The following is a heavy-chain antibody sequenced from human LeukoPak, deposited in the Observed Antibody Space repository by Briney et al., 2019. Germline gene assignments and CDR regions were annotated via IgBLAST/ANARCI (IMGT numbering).Heavy chain of an antibody. J-gene: IGHJ4*02. Sequence: ASVKVCFKVSGYTLTELSMHWVRQAPGKGREWVGGFDPEDGETIYAQKFQGRVTMTEDTSTDTAYMEMSSLRSEDTAVYYCATDFGIDYSGYWGQGTLVTVSS. D-gene: IGHD2-21*01. CDR3: ATDFGIDYSGY. V-gene: IGHV1-24*01. CDR1: GYTLTELS. CDR2: FDPEDGET.